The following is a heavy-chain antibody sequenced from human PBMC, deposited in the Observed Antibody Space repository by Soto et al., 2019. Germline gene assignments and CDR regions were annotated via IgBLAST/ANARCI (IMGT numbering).Heavy chain of an antibody. V-gene: IGHV4-31*03. CDR2: IYYSGST. CDR3: AREKLTAILY. D-gene: IGHD2-21*02. CDR1: GGSISSGGYY. Sequence: QVQLQESGPGLVKTSPTLSLTCPVSGGSISSGGYYWSWIRQHPGKGLEWIGYIYYSGSTYYNPTLKSRVTISVDTSKNQFSLKLSSVTSADTAVYDCAREKLTAILYWGQGTLVTVSS. J-gene: IGHJ4*02.